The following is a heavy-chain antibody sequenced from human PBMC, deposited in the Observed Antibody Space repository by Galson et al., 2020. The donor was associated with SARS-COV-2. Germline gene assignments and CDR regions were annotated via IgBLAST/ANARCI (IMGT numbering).Heavy chain of an antibody. CDR2: ISGSGGSS. D-gene: IGHD3-22*01. J-gene: IGHJ6*02. Sequence: GESLKISCAASGFTFSSYAMSWVRQAPGKGLEWVSAISGSGGSSYYADSVKGRFTISRDNSKNTLYLQMNSLRAEDTAVYYCAKDHRIVVVITVRDYGMDVWGQGTTVTVSS. V-gene: IGHV3-23*01. CDR1: GFTFSSYA. CDR3: AKDHRIVVVITVRDYGMDV.